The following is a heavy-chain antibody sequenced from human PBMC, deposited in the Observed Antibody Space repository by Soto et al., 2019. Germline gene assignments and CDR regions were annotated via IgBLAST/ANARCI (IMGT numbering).Heavy chain of an antibody. CDR1: GGTFSSYA. D-gene: IGHD2-15*01. Sequence: QVQLVQSGAEVKKPGSSVKVSCKASGGTFSSYAISWVRQAPGQGLEWMGGIIPIFGTANYAQKFQGRVTMTAAESTTTDDMEPRSLRSEGTAVYYCARAADVAGVTYCRGGSCELYFDYWGQGTLVTVSS. CDR3: ARAADVAGVTYCRGGSCELYFDY. V-gene: IGHV1-69*12. J-gene: IGHJ4*02. CDR2: IIPIFGTA.